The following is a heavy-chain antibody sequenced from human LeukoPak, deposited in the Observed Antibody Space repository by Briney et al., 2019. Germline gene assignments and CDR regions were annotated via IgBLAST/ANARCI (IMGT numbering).Heavy chain of an antibody. CDR3: ARGDSGSYLADAFDI. J-gene: IGHJ3*02. Sequence: GGSLRLSCAASGFSFSSYSMNWVRQAPGKGLEWVSSISTSSSYIYRADSVKGRFTISRDNAKNSLYLQMNSLRAEDTAVYYCARGDSGSYLADAFDIWGQGTMVTVSS. CDR1: GFSFSSYS. CDR2: ISTSSSYI. D-gene: IGHD1-26*01. V-gene: IGHV3-21*01.